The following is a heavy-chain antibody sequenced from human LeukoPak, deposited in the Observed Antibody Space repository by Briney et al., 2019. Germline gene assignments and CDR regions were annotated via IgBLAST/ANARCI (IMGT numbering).Heavy chain of an antibody. V-gene: IGHV4-39*07. Sequence: SETLSLTCTVSGGSISSSDYYWGWIRQPPGKGLEWIGSIYYSVTTYYNPSLKSRVTISVDTSKNQFSLKLNSVTAADTAVYYCARDRLRWPKIDHWGQGTLVTVSS. CDR2: IYYSVTT. CDR3: ARDRLRWPKIDH. J-gene: IGHJ4*02. CDR1: GGSISSSDYY. D-gene: IGHD4-23*01.